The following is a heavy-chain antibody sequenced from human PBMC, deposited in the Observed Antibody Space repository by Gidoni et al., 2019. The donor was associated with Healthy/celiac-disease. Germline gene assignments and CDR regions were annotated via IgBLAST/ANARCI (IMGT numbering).Heavy chain of an antibody. V-gene: IGHV3-30*18. CDR1: GFTFSSYG. J-gene: IGHJ4*02. Sequence: QVQLVESGGGVVQPGRSLRLSCAASGFTFSSYGMHWVRQAPGKGLEWVAVISYDGSNKYYADSVKGRFTISRDNSKNTLYLQMNSLRAEDTAVYYCAKDKLYRSSSWYYFDYWGQGTLVTVSS. CDR3: AKDKLYRSSSWYYFDY. CDR2: ISYDGSNK. D-gene: IGHD6-13*01.